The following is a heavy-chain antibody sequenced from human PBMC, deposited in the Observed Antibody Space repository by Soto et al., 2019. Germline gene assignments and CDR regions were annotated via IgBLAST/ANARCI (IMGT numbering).Heavy chain of an antibody. J-gene: IGHJ5*02. Sequence: ASVKLSCKASGYTFTSYGISWVRQAPGQGLEWMGWISAYNANTNYAQKLQGRVTMTTDTSTSTAYMELRILRSDDTAVYYCARDKSSSWFVTNWFAPWGQGSLVTVSS. CDR2: ISAYNANT. CDR1: GYTFTSYG. CDR3: ARDKSSSWFVTNWFAP. V-gene: IGHV1-18*01. D-gene: IGHD6-13*01.